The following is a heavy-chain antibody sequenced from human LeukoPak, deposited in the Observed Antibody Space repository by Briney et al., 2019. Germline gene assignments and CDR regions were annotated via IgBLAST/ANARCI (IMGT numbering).Heavy chain of an antibody. D-gene: IGHD5-12*01. Sequence: GESLKISCKGSGYSFTSYWIGWVRQMPGKGLEWMGIIYPGDSDSRYSPSFQGQVTISADKSISTAYLQWSSLKASGTAMYYCASPRGYSGYDLADDAFDIWGQGTMVTVSS. J-gene: IGHJ3*02. CDR3: ASPRGYSGYDLADDAFDI. V-gene: IGHV5-51*01. CDR1: GYSFTSYW. CDR2: IYPGDSDS.